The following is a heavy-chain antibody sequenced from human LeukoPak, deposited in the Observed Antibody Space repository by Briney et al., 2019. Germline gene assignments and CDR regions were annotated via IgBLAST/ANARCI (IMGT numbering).Heavy chain of an antibody. CDR2: IRYDGSNK. V-gene: IGHV3-30*02. J-gene: IGHJ4*02. Sequence: GGSLRLSCAASGFTFSGYDMHWVRQAPGKGLEWVAFIRYDGSNKYYTDSVKGRFTISRDNSKNTLYLQMNSLRPEDTAVYYCAKATAIDYWGQGTLVTVSS. CDR3: AKATAIDY. D-gene: IGHD2-21*02. CDR1: GFTFSGYD.